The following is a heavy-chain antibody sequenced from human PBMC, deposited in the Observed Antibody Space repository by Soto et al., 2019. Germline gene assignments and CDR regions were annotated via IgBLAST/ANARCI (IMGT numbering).Heavy chain of an antibody. CDR1: GYTFTNND. CDR3: ARMESFGSLNWFDP. V-gene: IGHV1-8*02. D-gene: IGHD5-18*01. J-gene: IGHJ5*02. Sequence: ASVKVSCKASGYTFTNNDVSWVRQATGQGLEWMGWMNPGGGDTGYAQKFQGRVTMTRDISIATAYMELNSLTSEDTAIYYCARMESFGSLNWFDPWGQGTPVTVSS. CDR2: MNPGGGDT.